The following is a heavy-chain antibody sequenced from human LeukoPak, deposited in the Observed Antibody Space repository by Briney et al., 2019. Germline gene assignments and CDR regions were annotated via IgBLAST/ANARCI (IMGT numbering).Heavy chain of an antibody. CDR1: GFTFDDYA. CDR3: AKDIGGYYSPSFDY. Sequence: GGSLRLSCAASGFTFDDYAMHWVRQAPGRGLEWVSGISWNSDSIGYADSVKGRFTISRDNAKNSLYLQMNSLRAEDTALYYCAKDIGGYYSPSFDYWGQGTLVTVSS. J-gene: IGHJ4*02. CDR2: ISWNSDSI. V-gene: IGHV3-9*01. D-gene: IGHD3-10*01.